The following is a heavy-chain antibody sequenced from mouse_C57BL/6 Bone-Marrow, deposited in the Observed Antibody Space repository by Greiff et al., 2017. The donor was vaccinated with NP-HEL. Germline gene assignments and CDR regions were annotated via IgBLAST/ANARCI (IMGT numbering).Heavy chain of an antibody. CDR3: ARWGHYYGSSS. CDR1: GYTFTSYW. D-gene: IGHD1-1*01. J-gene: IGHJ2*01. CDR2: IHPNSGST. V-gene: IGHV1-64*01. Sequence: QVQLQQPGAELVKPGASVKLSCKASGYTFTSYWMHWVKQRPGQGLEWIGMIHPNSGSTNYNEKFKSKATLTVDKSSSTAYMQLSSLTSEDSAVYYCARWGHYYGSSSWGQGTTLTVSS.